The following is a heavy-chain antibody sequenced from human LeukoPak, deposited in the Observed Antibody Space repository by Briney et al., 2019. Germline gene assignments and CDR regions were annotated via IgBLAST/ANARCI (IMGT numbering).Heavy chain of an antibody. J-gene: IGHJ4*02. CDR2: IYRTGST. Sequence: PSETLSLTCAVSGGSISSGGYSWSWIRQPPGKGLEWIGEIYRTGSTNYNPSLKSRVTISVDKSKNQFSLKLSSVTAADTAVYYCARVALYESSGHNYFDYWGQGPRSPSPQ. D-gene: IGHD3-22*01. CDR3: ARVALYESSGHNYFDY. V-gene: IGHV4-30-2*01. CDR1: GGSISSGGYS.